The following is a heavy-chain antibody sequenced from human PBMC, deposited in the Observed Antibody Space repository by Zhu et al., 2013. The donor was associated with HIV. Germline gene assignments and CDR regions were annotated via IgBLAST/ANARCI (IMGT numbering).Heavy chain of an antibody. J-gene: IGHJ4*02. CDR3: ARDRSNSGSRGDY. D-gene: IGHD2-21*01. CDR2: ISCYTGDT. V-gene: IGHV1-18*01. CDR1: GYTFTSYG. Sequence: QVQLVQSGAEVKKPGASVKVSCKASGYTFTSYGISWVRQAPGQGLEWMGWISCYTGDTKFAQKFQGRVTLATETSTGTAHMEMRSLRSDDTAVYFCARDRSNSGSRGDYWGQGTLGHRLL.